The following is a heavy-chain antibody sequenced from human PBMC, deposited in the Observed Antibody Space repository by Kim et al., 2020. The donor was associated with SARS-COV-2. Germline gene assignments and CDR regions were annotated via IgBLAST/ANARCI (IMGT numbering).Heavy chain of an antibody. CDR3: ASGWLQSYYFDY. J-gene: IGHJ4*02. Sequence: SETLSPTCAVYGGSFSGYYWSWIRQPPGKGLEWIGEINHSGSTNYNPSLKSRVTISVDTSKNQFSLKLSSVTAADTAVYYCASGWLQSYYFDYWGQGTLVTVSS. D-gene: IGHD5-12*01. V-gene: IGHV4-34*01. CDR1: GGSFSGYY. CDR2: INHSGST.